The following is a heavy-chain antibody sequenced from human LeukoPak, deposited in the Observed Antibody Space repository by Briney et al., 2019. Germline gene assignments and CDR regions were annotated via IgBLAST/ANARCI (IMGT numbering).Heavy chain of an antibody. D-gene: IGHD1-26*01. J-gene: IGHJ4*02. CDR1: GGSISSSSYY. Sequence: SETLSLTCTVSGGSISSSSYYWGWIRQPPGKGLEWIGSIYYSGSTYHNPSLKSRVTISVDTSKNQFSLKLSSVTAADTAVYYCARGEKRGVGATRWAAGKSFDYWGQGTLVTVSS. CDR3: ARGEKRGVGATRWAAGKSFDY. V-gene: IGHV4-39*07. CDR2: IYYSGST.